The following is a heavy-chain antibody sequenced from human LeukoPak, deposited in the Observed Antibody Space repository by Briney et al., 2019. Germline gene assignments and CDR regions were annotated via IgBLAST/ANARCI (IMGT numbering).Heavy chain of an antibody. D-gene: IGHD2-2*02. CDR3: ARDETIPYAFDI. CDR1: GFTFSSYG. Sequence: GGSLRLSCATSGFTFSSYGFHWVRQAPGKGLEWVAVISNNGGYKHYTDSVKGRFTISRDDSKSTVYLQMSSLRAEDTAVYYCARDETIPYAFDIWGQGTMVTVSS. V-gene: IGHV3-33*01. CDR2: ISNNGGYK. J-gene: IGHJ3*02.